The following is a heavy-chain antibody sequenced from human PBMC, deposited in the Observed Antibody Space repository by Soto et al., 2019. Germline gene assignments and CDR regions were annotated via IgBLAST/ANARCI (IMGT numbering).Heavy chain of an antibody. Sequence: PGGSLRLSCAASGFTFDDYAMHWVRQAPGKGLEWVSGISWNSGSIGYADSVKGRFTISRDNAKNSLYLQMNSLRAEDTALYYCAKANGAMLGAFDIWGQGTMVTVSS. V-gene: IGHV3-9*01. CDR2: ISWNSGSI. CDR3: AKANGAMLGAFDI. J-gene: IGHJ3*02. D-gene: IGHD4-17*01. CDR1: GFTFDDYA.